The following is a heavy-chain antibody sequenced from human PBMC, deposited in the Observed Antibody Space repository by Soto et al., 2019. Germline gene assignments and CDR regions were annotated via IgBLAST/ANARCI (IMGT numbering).Heavy chain of an antibody. CDR3: ARGPVLLWFGELLPTNYYYYGMDV. V-gene: IGHV1-8*01. CDR1: GYTFTSYD. Sequence: ASVKVSFKACGYTFTSYDINWLRQATGQGLEWMGWINPNSGNTGYAQKFQGRVTMTRNTSISTAYMELSSLRSEDTAVYYCARGPVLLWFGELLPTNYYYYGMDVWGQGTTVTVSS. J-gene: IGHJ6*02. CDR2: INPNSGNT. D-gene: IGHD3-10*01.